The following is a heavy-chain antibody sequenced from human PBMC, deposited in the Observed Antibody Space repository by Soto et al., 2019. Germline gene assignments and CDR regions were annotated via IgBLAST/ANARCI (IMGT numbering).Heavy chain of an antibody. CDR2: IYSDGTST. CDR3: ARGDRGAFDL. D-gene: IGHD1-26*01. Sequence: EVQLVESGGGLVQPGESLRLSCAASGFTFDYYWMHWVRQAPGKGLVWVSRIYSDGTSTTYADSVKCRFTISRDDAKNTVSLQMNSLRADDTAVYYCARGDRGAFDLWGQGTVVTVSS. V-gene: IGHV3-74*01. CDR1: GFTFDYYW. J-gene: IGHJ3*01.